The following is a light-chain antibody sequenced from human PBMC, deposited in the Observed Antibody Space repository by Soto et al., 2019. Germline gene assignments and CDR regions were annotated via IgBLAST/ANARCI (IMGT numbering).Light chain of an antibody. CDR2: GNS. Sequence: QAVVTQPPSVSGAPGQRVTISCTGSSSNIGAGYDVHWYQQLPGTAPKLLIYGNSNRPSGVPDRFSGSKSGTSASLAITGLQAEDEADYSCQSYDSSLSGPVVFGGGTKLTVL. CDR3: QSYDSSLSGPVV. V-gene: IGLV1-40*01. J-gene: IGLJ2*01. CDR1: SSNIGAGYD.